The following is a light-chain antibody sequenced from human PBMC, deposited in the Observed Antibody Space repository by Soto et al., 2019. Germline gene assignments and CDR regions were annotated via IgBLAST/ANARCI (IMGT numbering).Light chain of an antibody. V-gene: IGLV2-14*01. CDR2: DVN. Sequence: QSVLTQPASVSGSPGQSITISCTGTSSDVGGSNYVSWYQQHPGKAPKLMIYDVNNRPSGVSNRFSGSKSGNTASLTISGLQAEDEADYYCSSYTGSSTYVVFGGGTKLTVL. CDR3: SSYTGSSTYVV. J-gene: IGLJ2*01. CDR1: SSDVGGSNY.